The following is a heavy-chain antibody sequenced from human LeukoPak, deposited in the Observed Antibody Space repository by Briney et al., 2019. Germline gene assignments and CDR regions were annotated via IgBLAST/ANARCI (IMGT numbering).Heavy chain of an antibody. V-gene: IGHV3-23*01. CDR3: AKKESSSSWYDYFDY. D-gene: IGHD6-13*01. Sequence: GGSLRLSCAASGFTFSSYAMSWVRQAPGKGLEWVSAISGSGGSTYYADSVKGRFTISRDNSKNTLYLQMNSLRAEDTAVYYCAKKESSSSWYDYFDYRGQGTLVTVSS. CDR2: ISGSGGST. CDR1: GFTFSSYA. J-gene: IGHJ4*02.